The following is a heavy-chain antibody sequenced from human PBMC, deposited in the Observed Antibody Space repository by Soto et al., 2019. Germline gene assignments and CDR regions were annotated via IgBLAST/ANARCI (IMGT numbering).Heavy chain of an antibody. J-gene: IGHJ4*02. D-gene: IGHD6-13*01. Sequence: GGSLRLSCEASGFTFSGFDMHWVRQPTGKGLEWVSSIDTAGDKYYEVSVKGRFTISRDNAKNSLSLQMNSLRAGDMAVYFCAKSEEIGTHFFDSWGQGTQVTVSS. CDR3: AKSEEIGTHFFDS. CDR2: IDTAGDK. CDR1: GFTFSGFD. V-gene: IGHV3-13*01.